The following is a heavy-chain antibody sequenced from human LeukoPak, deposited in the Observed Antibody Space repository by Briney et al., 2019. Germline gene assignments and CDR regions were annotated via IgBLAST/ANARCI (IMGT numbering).Heavy chain of an antibody. D-gene: IGHD3-22*01. V-gene: IGHV1-18*01. CDR3: ARDEDRHYDSIGPLVAFDI. CDR1: GYTFKTYG. CDR2: ISAYNGNT. Sequence: ASVKVSCKTSGYTFKTYGISLLRQAPGQGLEWMGWISAYNGNTKYAQKFKGRVTMTTETSTSPAYMELRSLKSDDAAFYYCARDEDRHYDSIGPLVAFDIWGQGTMVTVSS. J-gene: IGHJ3*02.